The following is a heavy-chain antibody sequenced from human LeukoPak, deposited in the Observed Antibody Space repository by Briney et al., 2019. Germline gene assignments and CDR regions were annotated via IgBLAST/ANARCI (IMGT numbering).Heavy chain of an antibody. J-gene: IGHJ4*02. CDR2: INSNSGGT. CDR1: GYIFTDYY. D-gene: IGHD3-16*02. CDR3: ARVRVYDYVWGSYRPPFDY. V-gene: IGHV1-2*02. Sequence: ASVKVSCKASGYIFTDYYIHWVRQARGQGLEWMGWINSNSGGTNYAQKFQGRVTMTRDTSISTAYMELSRLRSDDTAVYYCARVRVYDYVWGSYRPPFDYWGQGTLVTVSS.